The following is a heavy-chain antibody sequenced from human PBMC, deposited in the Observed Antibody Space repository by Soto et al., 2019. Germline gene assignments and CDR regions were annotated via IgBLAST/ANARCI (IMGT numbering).Heavy chain of an antibody. J-gene: IGHJ4*02. D-gene: IGHD3-10*02. Sequence: QVPLVESGGGLVKPGGSLRLSCAASGFTFSDYYMSWIRQAPGKGLEWVSYISSSSSYTNYADSVKGRFTISRDNAKNSLYLQMNSLRAEDTAVYYCARELGSGRVDYWGQGTLVTVSS. CDR1: GFTFSDYY. V-gene: IGHV3-11*05. CDR2: ISSSSSYT. CDR3: ARELGSGRVDY.